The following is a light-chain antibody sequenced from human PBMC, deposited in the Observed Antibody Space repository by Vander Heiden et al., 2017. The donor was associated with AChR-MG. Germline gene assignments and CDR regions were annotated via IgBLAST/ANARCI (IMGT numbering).Light chain of an antibody. CDR2: AAC. CDR3: QQSYSTPWT. V-gene: IGKV1-39*01. CDR1: QSISSY. J-gene: IGKJ1*01. Sequence: DIQMTQSPSSLSASVGDRVTITCRASQSISSYLNWYQQKPGKAPKLLSYAACSLQSGVPSRFRGRGSGTDFTLTISSLQPEDFATYYGQQSYSTPWTFGQGTKEEIK.